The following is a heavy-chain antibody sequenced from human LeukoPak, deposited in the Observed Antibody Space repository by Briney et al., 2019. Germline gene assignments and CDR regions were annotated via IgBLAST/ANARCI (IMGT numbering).Heavy chain of an antibody. Sequence: GGSLRLSCAASGFTFSSYAMSWVRQAPGKGLEWMAVISYDGSNKYYADSVKGRFTISRDNSKNTLYLQMNSLRAEDTAVYYCAKGCRSGWYPDAFDIWGQGTMVTVSS. CDR1: GFTFSSYA. CDR3: AKGCRSGWYPDAFDI. D-gene: IGHD6-19*01. V-gene: IGHV3-30*18. J-gene: IGHJ3*02. CDR2: ISYDGSNK.